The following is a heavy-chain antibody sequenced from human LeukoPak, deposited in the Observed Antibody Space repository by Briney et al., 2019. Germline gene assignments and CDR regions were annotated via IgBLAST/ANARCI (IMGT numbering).Heavy chain of an antibody. CDR2: ITLSSSTI. V-gene: IGHV3-48*01. CDR3: VKDQKYGGSYPDAFDI. CDR1: GFNFNNYN. D-gene: IGHD1-26*01. J-gene: IGHJ3*02. Sequence: GGSLRLSCVASGFNFNNYNMNWVRQAPGKGLEWVSYITLSSSTIYYADSVKGRFTISRDNAKNSVYLQMNSLRAEDTAVYYCVKDQKYGGSYPDAFDIWGQGTMVTVSS.